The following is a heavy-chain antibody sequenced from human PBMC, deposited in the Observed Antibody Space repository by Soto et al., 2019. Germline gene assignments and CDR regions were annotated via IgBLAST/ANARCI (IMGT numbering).Heavy chain of an antibody. J-gene: IGHJ6*02. CDR2: IYHSGST. V-gene: IGHV4-4*02. CDR3: ARELLEWFYGMDV. D-gene: IGHD3-3*01. Sequence: QVQLQESGPGLVKPSGTLSLTCAVSGGSISSSNWWSWVRQPPGKGLEWIGEIYHSGSTNCNPSLRSRVTISVDKSKNQFSLKLRSVTAADTAVYYCARELLEWFYGMDVWGQGTTVTVSS. CDR1: GGSISSSNW.